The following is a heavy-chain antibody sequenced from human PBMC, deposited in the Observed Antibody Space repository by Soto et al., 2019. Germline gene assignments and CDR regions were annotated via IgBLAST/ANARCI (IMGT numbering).Heavy chain of an antibody. Sequence: RPGGSLRLSCAASGFSFDDYGMSWVRQVPGKRLEWVAGINWNGRTKDYVDSVKGRFTISRDTAKSSVYLQMNSLRAEDTALYFCARASPRGRYFDWLIFPLGHWGQGT. V-gene: IGHV3-20*04. D-gene: IGHD3-9*01. CDR1: GFSFDDYG. CDR2: INWNGRTK. J-gene: IGHJ4*02. CDR3: ARASPRGRYFDWLIFPLGH.